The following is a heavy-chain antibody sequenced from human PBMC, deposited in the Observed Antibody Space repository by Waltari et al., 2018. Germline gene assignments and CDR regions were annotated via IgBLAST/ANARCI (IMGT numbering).Heavy chain of an antibody. CDR3: AADYDGNAYVAFDI. D-gene: IGHD3-22*01. Sequence: EVQLVETGGGLIQPGGSLRLSCAASGFTVSSNYMTWVRQAPGKGLEWVSVIYSGGSGGNTYYADPVKGRFTISRDNSKNTLYLQMNGLRAEDTAMYYCAADYDGNAYVAFDIWGQGTMVTVSS. V-gene: IGHV3-53*02. CDR2: IYSGGSGGNT. CDR1: GFTVSSNY. J-gene: IGHJ3*02.